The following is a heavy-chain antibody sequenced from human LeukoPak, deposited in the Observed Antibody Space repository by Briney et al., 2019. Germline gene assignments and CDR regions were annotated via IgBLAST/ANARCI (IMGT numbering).Heavy chain of an antibody. CDR2: ISSSSSYI. Sequence: GGSLRLSCAASGFTFSSYSMNWVRQAPGKGLEWVSSISSSSSYIYYADSVKGRFTISRDNAKNSLYLQMNSLRAEDTAVYYCATLPVIAVAGRGYFDYWGQGTLVTVSS. CDR3: ATLPVIAVAGRGYFDY. J-gene: IGHJ4*02. V-gene: IGHV3-21*01. CDR1: GFTFSSYS. D-gene: IGHD6-19*01.